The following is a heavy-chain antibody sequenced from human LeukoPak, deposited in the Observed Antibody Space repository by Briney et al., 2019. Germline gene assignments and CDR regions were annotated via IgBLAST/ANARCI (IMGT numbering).Heavy chain of an antibody. V-gene: IGHV3-23*01. CDR2: ISGGGTGT. CDR3: AKGSIAAAGNVNYFDY. Sequence: PGGSRRLSCAASGFTFSTYAMSWVRQAPGKGLEWVSAISGGGTGTYYADSVKGRFTISRDNSKNTLYLQMKRLRAEDTAVYHCAKGSIAAAGNVNYFDYWGQGTLVTVSS. CDR1: GFTFSTYA. J-gene: IGHJ4*02. D-gene: IGHD6-13*01.